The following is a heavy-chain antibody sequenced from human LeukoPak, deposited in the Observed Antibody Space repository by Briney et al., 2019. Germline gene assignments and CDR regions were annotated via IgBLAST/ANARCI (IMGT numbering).Heavy chain of an antibody. CDR1: AGSISSGGYY. V-gene: IGHV4-30-4*08. CDR2: IYYSGST. CDR3: ARDQGIVATIGGYYYYGMDV. D-gene: IGHD5-12*01. Sequence: SQNLSLTCTVSAGSISSGGYYWSWIRQHPGKGLESIGYIYYSGSTYYNPSLKSRVTISVDTSKNQFSLKLSSVTAADTAVYYCARDQGIVATIGGYYYYGMDVWGQGTTVTVSS. J-gene: IGHJ6*02.